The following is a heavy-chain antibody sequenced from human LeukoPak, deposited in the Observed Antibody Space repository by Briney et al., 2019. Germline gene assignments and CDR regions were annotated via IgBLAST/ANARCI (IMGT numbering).Heavy chain of an antibody. CDR2: IYYSGST. D-gene: IGHD6-13*01. CDR1: GGSISSYY. V-gene: IGHV4-59*01. J-gene: IGHJ3*01. CDR3: ASFSSSWYPL. Sequence: SETLSLTCTVSGGSISSYYWSWIRQPPGKGLEWIGYIYYSGSTNYNPSLKSRVTISVDTSKNQFSLKLSSVTAADTAVYYCASFSSSWYPLWGQGTMVTVSS.